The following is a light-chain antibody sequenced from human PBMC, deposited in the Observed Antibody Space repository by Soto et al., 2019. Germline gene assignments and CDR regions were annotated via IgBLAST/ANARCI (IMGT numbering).Light chain of an antibody. V-gene: IGLV2-11*01. CDR1: SSDVGAYNY. CDR2: DVT. Sequence: QSVLTQPRSVSGSPGQSVTISCTGTSSDVGAYNYVSWYQQHPGKAPKLMIYDVTKRPSGVPDRFSGSKSGNTASLTISGLQAEDEADYYCCSYADSYIPLYVFGTETKVTVL. J-gene: IGLJ1*01. CDR3: CSYADSYIPLYV.